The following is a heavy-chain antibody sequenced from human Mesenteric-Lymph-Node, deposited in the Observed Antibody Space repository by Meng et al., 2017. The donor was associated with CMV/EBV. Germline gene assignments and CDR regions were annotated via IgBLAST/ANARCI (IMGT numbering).Heavy chain of an antibody. V-gene: IGHV3-23*01. CDR2: ISGSGGST. D-gene: IGHD2-2*01. CDR3: AKDPDSIVVVPAASREDY. CDR1: FSSYA. Sequence: FSSYAMSWVRQTPGKGLEWVSAISGSGGSTYYADSVKGRFTISRDNSKNTLYLQMNSLRAEDTAVYYCAKDPDSIVVVPAASREDYWGQGTLVTVSS. J-gene: IGHJ4*02.